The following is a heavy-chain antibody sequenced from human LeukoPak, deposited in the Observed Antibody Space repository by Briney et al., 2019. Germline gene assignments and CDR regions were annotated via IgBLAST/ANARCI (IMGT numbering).Heavy chain of an antibody. J-gene: IGHJ6*03. D-gene: IGHD4-17*01. V-gene: IGHV3-20*04. Sequence: GGSLRLSCAASGFTFDDYGMSWVSQAPGKGLEWVSGINWNGGSTGYADSVKGRFTISRDNAKNSLYLQMNSLRAEDTALYYCARDHGFRYYYYYMDVWGKGTTVTVSS. CDR2: INWNGGST. CDR3: ARDHGFRYYYYYMDV. CDR1: GFTFDDYG.